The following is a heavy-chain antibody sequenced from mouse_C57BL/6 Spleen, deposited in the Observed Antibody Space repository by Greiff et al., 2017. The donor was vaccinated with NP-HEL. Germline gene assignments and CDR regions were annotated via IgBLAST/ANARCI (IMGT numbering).Heavy chain of an antibody. V-gene: IGHV1-15*01. CDR3: TRPGWVFDY. D-gene: IGHD1-1*02. J-gene: IGHJ2*01. CDR1: GYTFTDYE. Sequence: VQLQQSGAELVRPGASVTLSCKASGYTFTDYEMHWVKQTPVHGLEWIGAIDPETGGTAYNQKFKGKAILTADKSSSTAYMELRSLTSEDSAVYYCTRPGWVFDYWGQGTTLTVSS. CDR2: IDPETGGT.